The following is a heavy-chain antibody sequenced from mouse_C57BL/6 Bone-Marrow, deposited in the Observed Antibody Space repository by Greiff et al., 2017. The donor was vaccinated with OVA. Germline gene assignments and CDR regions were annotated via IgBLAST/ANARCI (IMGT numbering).Heavy chain of an antibody. V-gene: IGHV1-85*01. Sequence: QVQLKQSGPELVKPGASVKLSCKASGYTFTSYDINWVKQSPGQGLEWIGWIYPRDGSTKYNEKFKGKATLTVDTSSSTAYMELHSLTSEDSAVYFCAYSNWFAYWGQGTLVTVSA. CDR1: GYTFTSYD. D-gene: IGHD2-5*01. CDR2: IYPRDGST. J-gene: IGHJ3*01. CDR3: AYSNWFAY.